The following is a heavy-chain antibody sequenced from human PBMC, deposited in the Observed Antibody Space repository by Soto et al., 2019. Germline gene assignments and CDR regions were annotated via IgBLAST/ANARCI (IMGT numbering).Heavy chain of an antibody. CDR2: ISGSGDST. J-gene: IGHJ4*02. D-gene: IGHD6-19*01. CDR3: ARRSSGWYFDY. V-gene: IGHV3-23*01. Sequence: EVQLLESGGGLVQPGGSLRLSCAASGFTFSSYAMNWVRQAPGKGLEWVSVISGSGDSTYYADSVKGRFTISRDNSKNTLYRQLNRVTAEDTAVYYCARRSSGWYFDYWGQGTLITVSS. CDR1: GFTFSSYA.